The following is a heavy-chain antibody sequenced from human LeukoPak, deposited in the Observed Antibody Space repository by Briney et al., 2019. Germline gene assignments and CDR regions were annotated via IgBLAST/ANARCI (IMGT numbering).Heavy chain of an antibody. V-gene: IGHV4-59*01. CDR3: ARGSNWDWYFDL. D-gene: IGHD7-27*01. CDR2: IYGSGST. CDR1: GGSLSSYY. Sequence: PSETLSLTCTVSGGSLSSYYWSWIRQPPEKGLEWIGYIYGSGSTNYNPSLKSRVTISIDTSKNQFSLKLSSVTAADTAVYYCARGSNWDWYFDLWGRGTLVTVSS. J-gene: IGHJ2*01.